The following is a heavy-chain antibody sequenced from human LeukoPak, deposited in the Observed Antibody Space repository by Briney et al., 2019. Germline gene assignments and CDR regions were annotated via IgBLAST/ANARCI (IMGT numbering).Heavy chain of an antibody. CDR1: GGSFRGYY. J-gene: IGHJ4*02. CDR2: INHSGST. Sequence: SETLSLTCAVYGGSFRGYYWSWVRQPPGKGLEWIGEINHSGSTNHNPSLKSRVIASADTSKNQFSLKLSSVTAADTAVYFCARVPESVGINYFDSWGQGTLVTVSS. D-gene: IGHD1-26*01. V-gene: IGHV4-34*01. CDR3: ARVPESVGINYFDS.